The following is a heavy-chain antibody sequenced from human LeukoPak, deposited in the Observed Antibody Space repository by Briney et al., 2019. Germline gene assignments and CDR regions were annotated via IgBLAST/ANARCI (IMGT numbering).Heavy chain of an antibody. V-gene: IGHV1-8*01. CDR3: ARGPQQCLVEAHT. CDR1: GYTFTNYD. J-gene: IGHJ3*02. CDR2: MKPDSGAT. D-gene: IGHD6-19*01. Sequence: ASVKVSCKASGYTFTNYDINWVRQAAGQGLEWMGWMKPDSGATGYAEKFRGRVTLTSDTSTSTAYMELSGLRSEDTAVYFCARGPQQCLVEAHTWGQGTMVTVSS.